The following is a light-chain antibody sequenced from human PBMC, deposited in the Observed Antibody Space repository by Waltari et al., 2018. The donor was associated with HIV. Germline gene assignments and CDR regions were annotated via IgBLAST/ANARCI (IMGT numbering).Light chain of an antibody. CDR1: SRDVGSYNL. Sequence: QSALTQPASVSGSPGQSITISCTGPSRDVGSYNLVSWYQQHPGKAPKLMIYEVSKRPSGVSNRFSGSKSGNTASLTISGLQAEDEADYYCCSYAGSSTYWVFGGGTKLTVL. CDR3: CSYAGSSTYWV. V-gene: IGLV2-23*02. CDR2: EVS. J-gene: IGLJ3*02.